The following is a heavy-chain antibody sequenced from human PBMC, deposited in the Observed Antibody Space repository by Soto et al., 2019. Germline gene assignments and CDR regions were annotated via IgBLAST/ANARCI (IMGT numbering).Heavy chain of an antibody. Sequence: EVQLLESGGGLVQPGGSLRLSCAAAGFTFSSYAMSWVRQAPGKGLEWVSAISSSGGSTYYADSGQGRFSISRDNSKSTLYLQMNSLRAEDTAVYYCAANKRRKLGPTDYWGQGILVTVTS. CDR3: AANKRRKLGPTDY. D-gene: IGHD1-26*01. CDR2: ISSSGGST. J-gene: IGHJ4*02. V-gene: IGHV3-23*01. CDR1: GFTFSSYA.